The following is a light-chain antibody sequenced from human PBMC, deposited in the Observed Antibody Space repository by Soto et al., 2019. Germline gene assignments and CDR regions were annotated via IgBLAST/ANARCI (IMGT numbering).Light chain of an antibody. CDR1: SSDVGGYNF. CDR2: DVT. CDR3: CSYAGSYTHV. J-gene: IGLJ1*01. V-gene: IGLV2-11*01. Sequence: QSVLTQPRSVSGSPGQSVTISCTGTSSDVGGYNFVSWYQQYPGKTPKLIIYDVTKGPSGVPDRFSGSKSGSTASLTISGLQTDDEADYYCCSYAGSYTHVFGTGTKVTVL.